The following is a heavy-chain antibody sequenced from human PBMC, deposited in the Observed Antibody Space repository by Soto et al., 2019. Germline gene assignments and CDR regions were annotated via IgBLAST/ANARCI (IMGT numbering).Heavy chain of an antibody. Sequence: SETLSLTCTAFGGALRSYYWIWIRQPPGKGLEWIGYIYYSGSTKYNPSLKSRVTISVDTSKNQFSLKLSSVTAADTAVYYCARDGYYDSSGYLRKLHYWGQGTLVTVPS. J-gene: IGHJ4*02. CDR1: GGALRSYY. CDR3: ARDGYYDSSGYLRKLHY. CDR2: IYYSGST. V-gene: IGHV4-59*01. D-gene: IGHD3-22*01.